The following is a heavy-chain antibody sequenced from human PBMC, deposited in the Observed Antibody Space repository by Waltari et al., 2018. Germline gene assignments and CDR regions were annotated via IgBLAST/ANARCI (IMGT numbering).Heavy chain of an antibody. Sequence: QVQLVESGGGVVQPGRSLRLSCAASGFTFSRYGMHWVRQAPGKGLEWVAVISYDGSNKYYADSVKGRFTISRDNSKNTVYLQMNSLRVEDTASYYCARIHSLGQYETNGADSNFDHWGQGALVTVSS. D-gene: IGHD2-8*01. J-gene: IGHJ4*02. CDR2: ISYDGSNK. CDR1: GFTFSRYG. V-gene: IGHV3-30*03. CDR3: ARIHSLGQYETNGADSNFDH.